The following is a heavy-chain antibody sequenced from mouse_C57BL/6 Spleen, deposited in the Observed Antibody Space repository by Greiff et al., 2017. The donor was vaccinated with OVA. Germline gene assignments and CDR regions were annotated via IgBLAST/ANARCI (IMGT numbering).Heavy chain of an antibody. J-gene: IGHJ2*01. CDR3: ASSYYYGSRGVDH. D-gene: IGHD1-1*01. CDR1: GYTFTSYW. CDR2: IDPNSGGT. V-gene: IGHV1-72*01. Sequence: QVQLQQPGAELVKPGASVKLSCKASGYTFTSYWMHWVKQRPGRGLEWIGRIDPNSGGTKYNEKFKSKATLTVDKPSSTAYMQLSSLTSEDSAVDYCASSYYYGSRGVDHWGQGTTLTVSS.